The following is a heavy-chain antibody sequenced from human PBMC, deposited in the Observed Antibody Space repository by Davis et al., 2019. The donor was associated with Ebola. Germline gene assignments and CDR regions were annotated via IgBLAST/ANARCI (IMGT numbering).Heavy chain of an antibody. Sequence: GESLKISCTASGFVFSSYAFHWVRQAPGSGLEWVSTISGSGGTTYFADSVKGRFTISRDNSKNTLILQMNSLRSEDTAVYYCARYRLGGTLRPSLEFWGQGSRVTVSS. CDR1: GFVFSSYA. J-gene: IGHJ4*02. D-gene: IGHD3-16*01. V-gene: IGHV3-23*01. CDR3: ARYRLGGTLRPSLEF. CDR2: ISGSGGTT.